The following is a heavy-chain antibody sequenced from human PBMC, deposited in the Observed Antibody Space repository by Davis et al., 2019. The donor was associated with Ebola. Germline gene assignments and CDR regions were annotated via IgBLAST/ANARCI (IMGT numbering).Heavy chain of an antibody. CDR1: GGSFSGYY. Sequence: MPSETLSLTCAVYGGSFSGYYWSWIRQPPGKGLEWIGEINHSGSTNYNPSLKSRVTISVDKSKNQFSLKLSSVTAADTAVYYCARVPLVTMVQGVTYYYYGMDVWGQGTTVTVSS. J-gene: IGHJ6*02. V-gene: IGHV4-34*01. CDR2: INHSGST. CDR3: ARVPLVTMVQGVTYYYYGMDV. D-gene: IGHD3-10*01.